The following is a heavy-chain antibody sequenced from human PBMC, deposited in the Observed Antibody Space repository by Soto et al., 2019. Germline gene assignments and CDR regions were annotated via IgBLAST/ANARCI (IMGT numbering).Heavy chain of an antibody. Sequence: QVQLVQSGTEVKRPGDSVKVSCKASGYTFTGYYVHWVRQAPGQGLELMGWINPNSGDTSLAQRFQGRVTMNRDTSIGTAYMELRGLTSDDTAEYYCAKGGAIVAAGTRVYLYNAMDVWGQGTTVTVSS. D-gene: IGHD1-26*01. CDR2: INPNSGDT. J-gene: IGHJ6*02. CDR3: AKGGAIVAAGTRVYLYNAMDV. V-gene: IGHV1-2*02. CDR1: GYTFTGYY.